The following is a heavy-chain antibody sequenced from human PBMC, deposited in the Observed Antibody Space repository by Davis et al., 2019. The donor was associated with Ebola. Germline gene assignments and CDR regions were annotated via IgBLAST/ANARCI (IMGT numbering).Heavy chain of an antibody. Sequence: PGGSLRLSCAASGFTFSSYAMSWVRQAPGKWLEWVSAISGSGGSTYYAYSVKGRFTLSRDNSKNTLYLQMNSLRVEDTAVYYCAKDRAMRSSIAANYVYWGQGTLVTVSS. CDR3: AKDRAMRSSIAANYVY. V-gene: IGHV3-23*01. CDR2: ISGSGGST. D-gene: IGHD6-6*01. J-gene: IGHJ4*02. CDR1: GFTFSSYA.